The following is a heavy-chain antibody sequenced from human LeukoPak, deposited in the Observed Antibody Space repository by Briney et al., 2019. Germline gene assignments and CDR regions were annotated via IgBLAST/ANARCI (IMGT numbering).Heavy chain of an antibody. CDR2: ISGSGSGGST. J-gene: IGHJ5*02. V-gene: IGHV3-23*01. Sequence: GGSLRLSCAASGFIFSSYGMTWVRQAPGKGLEWVSAISGSGSGGSTYYADSVKGRFTISRDNSKNTLYLQMNSLRVEDTAVYFCAKGFIDWFDPWGQGTLVTVSS. CDR1: GFIFSSYG. CDR3: AKGFIDWFDP.